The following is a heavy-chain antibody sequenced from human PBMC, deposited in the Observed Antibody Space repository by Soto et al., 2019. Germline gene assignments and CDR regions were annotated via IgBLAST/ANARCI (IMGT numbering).Heavy chain of an antibody. CDR2: IIPIFGTV. V-gene: IGHV1-69*06. D-gene: IGHD3-22*01. Sequence: GASVKVSCKASGGTFSSYAISWVRQAPGQGLEWMGGIIPIFGTVNYAQKFQGRVTITADKSTSTAYMELSSLRSEDTAVYYCARRYYYDSSGFDAFDIWGQGTMVTVSS. J-gene: IGHJ3*02. CDR1: GGTFSSYA. CDR3: ARRYYYDSSGFDAFDI.